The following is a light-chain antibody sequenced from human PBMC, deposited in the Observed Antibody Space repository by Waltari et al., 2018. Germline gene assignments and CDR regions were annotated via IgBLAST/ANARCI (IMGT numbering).Light chain of an antibody. Sequence: QSALTQPASVSGSPGPSITISCTGTSHAVGGYNYVSWYRHHPGKAPKLMIYEVSNRPTGVSNRFSGSKSGNTASLTISGLQAEDEADYYCNSYTSSSTLVFGTGTKVTVL. V-gene: IGLV2-14*01. J-gene: IGLJ1*01. CDR2: EVS. CDR3: NSYTSSSTLV. CDR1: SHAVGGYNY.